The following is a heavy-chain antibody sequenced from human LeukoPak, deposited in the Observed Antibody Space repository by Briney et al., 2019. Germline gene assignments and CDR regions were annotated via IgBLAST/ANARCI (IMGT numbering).Heavy chain of an antibody. CDR2: ISSSGSTI. D-gene: IGHD5-12*01. CDR3: ARGYRRLRVPNYFDY. J-gene: IGHJ4*02. V-gene: IGHV3-48*03. Sequence: GGSLRLSCAASGFTFSSYEMNWVRQAPGKGLEWVSYISSSGSTIYYADSVKGRFTISRDNAKNSLYLQMNSLRAEDTAVYYCARGYRRLRVPNYFDYWGQGTLVTVSS. CDR1: GFTFSSYE.